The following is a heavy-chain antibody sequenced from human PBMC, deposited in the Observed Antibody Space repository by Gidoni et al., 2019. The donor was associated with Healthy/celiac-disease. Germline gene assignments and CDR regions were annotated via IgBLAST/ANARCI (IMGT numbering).Heavy chain of an antibody. CDR2: ISSSGSTI. Sequence: EVQLVESGGGLIQPGGSLRLSCAASGFTFSSYEMTWVRQAPGKGLEWVSYISSSGSTIYYADSVKGRFTISRDNAKNSLYLQMNSLRAEDTAVYYCARGFRPLREIMITCGGVIRPFDYWGQGTLVTVSS. V-gene: IGHV3-48*03. CDR3: ARGFRPLREIMITCGGVIRPFDY. J-gene: IGHJ4*02. CDR1: GFTFSSYE. D-gene: IGHD3-16*01.